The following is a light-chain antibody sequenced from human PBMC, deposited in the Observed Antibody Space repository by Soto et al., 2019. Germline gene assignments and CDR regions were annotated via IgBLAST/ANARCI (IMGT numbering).Light chain of an antibody. CDR2: DDN. Sequence: VLTQPPSVSAAPGQKVTISCSGSSSNIGGNSVSWYQQLPGTAPKLLIYDDNKRPSGIPDRFSGSKSGTSATLGITGFQTGDEADYYCGSWDNSLSAYVFGTGNKVTVL. CDR1: SSNIGGNS. J-gene: IGLJ1*01. CDR3: GSWDNSLSAYV. V-gene: IGLV1-51*01.